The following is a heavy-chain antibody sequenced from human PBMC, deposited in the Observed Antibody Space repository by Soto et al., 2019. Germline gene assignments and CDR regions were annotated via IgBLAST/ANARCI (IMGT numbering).Heavy chain of an antibody. D-gene: IGHD6-25*01. CDR2: IYYSGST. V-gene: IGHV4-39*01. CDR3: ASHEAGWYFDS. Sequence: LSLTCTVSRGSISIGTNYLAWIRQAPGKGLEWIANIYYSGSTFYNPSLKSRVTISLDPSKNQFSLKLRSVTAADTAVYYCASHEAGWYFDSWGQGTLVTVSS. J-gene: IGHJ4*02. CDR1: RGSISIGTNY.